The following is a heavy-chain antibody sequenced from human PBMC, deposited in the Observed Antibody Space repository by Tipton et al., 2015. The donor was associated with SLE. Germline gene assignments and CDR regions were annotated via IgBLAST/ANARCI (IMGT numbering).Heavy chain of an antibody. CDR2: INHSGST. V-gene: IGHV4-34*01. CDR1: GGSFSGYY. Sequence: TLSLTCAVYGGSFSGYYWSWIRQPPGMGLEWIGEINHSGSTNYNPSLKSRVTISVDTSKNQFSLKLSSVTAADTAVYYCARAQNSSMGYWGQGTLVTVSS. D-gene: IGHD1-7*01. J-gene: IGHJ4*02. CDR3: ARAQNSSMGY.